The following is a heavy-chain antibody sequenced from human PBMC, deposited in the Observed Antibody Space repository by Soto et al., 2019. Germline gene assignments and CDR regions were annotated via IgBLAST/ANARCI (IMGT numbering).Heavy chain of an antibody. CDR2: SSATGAGT. D-gene: IGHD1-7*01. CDR3: AKDRRAGGNYGFYSDF. J-gene: IGHJ4*02. Sequence: VQLLESGGGWVQPGGSLRLSCAASGFTFSSYGMTWVRQAPGKGLEWVSFSSATGAGTYYADSVKGRFTISRDNSNNTLYLQMTSLRADDTAVYYCAKDRRAGGNYGFYSDFWGQAALVIVSP. V-gene: IGHV3-23*01. CDR1: GFTFSSYG.